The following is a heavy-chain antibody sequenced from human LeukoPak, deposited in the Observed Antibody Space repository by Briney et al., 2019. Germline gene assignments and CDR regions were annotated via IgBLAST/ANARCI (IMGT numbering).Heavy chain of an antibody. CDR3: AREYGDYVIN. Sequence: GRSLRLSCAASGFTFSSYAMHWVRQAPGKGLEWVSVIYSGGSTYYADSVKGRFTISRDNSKNTLYLQMNSLRAEDTAVYYCAREYGDYVINWGQGTLVTVSS. D-gene: IGHD4-17*01. CDR2: IYSGGST. CDR1: GFTFSSYA. V-gene: IGHV3-53*01. J-gene: IGHJ4*02.